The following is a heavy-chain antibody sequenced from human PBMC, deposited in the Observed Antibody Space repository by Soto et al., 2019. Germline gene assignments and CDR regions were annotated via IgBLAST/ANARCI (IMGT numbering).Heavy chain of an antibody. CDR2: ITRNSDI. J-gene: IGHJ6*02. D-gene: IGHD2-21*02. CDR3: AREETAWPLAYGLDV. Sequence: AGGSLRLSCAASGFTFSSYSMHWVRQAPGKGLEWDSAITRNSDIYYADSVKGRFTISRDNAQNSVSLQMDSLRAEDTAVYYCAREETAWPLAYGLDVWGQGTTVTVSS. V-gene: IGHV3-21*01. CDR1: GFTFSSYS.